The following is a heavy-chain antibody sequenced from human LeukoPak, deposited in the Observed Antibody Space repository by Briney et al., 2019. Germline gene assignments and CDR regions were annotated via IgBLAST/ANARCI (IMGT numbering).Heavy chain of an antibody. J-gene: IGHJ4*02. CDR3: AGVWGDTALFQPYFDY. Sequence: SETLSLTCSVSGGSIRSGNWWSWVRQPPGKGLEWIGEIYHSGFTNYNPSLKSRVIISVDKPKNHFSLKLTSVTAADTAVYYCAGVWGDTALFQPYFDYWAREPWSPSPQ. CDR2: IYHSGFT. D-gene: IGHD5-18*01. V-gene: IGHV4-4*02. CDR1: GGSIRSGNW.